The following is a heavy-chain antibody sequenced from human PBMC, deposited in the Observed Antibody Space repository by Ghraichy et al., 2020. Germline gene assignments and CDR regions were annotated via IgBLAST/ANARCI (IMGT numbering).Heavy chain of an antibody. CDR2: IKSKTDGGTT. CDR3: TTGGGEILTGYYVSFQDY. D-gene: IGHD3-9*01. V-gene: IGHV3-15*01. J-gene: IGHJ4*02. Sequence: GGSLRLSCAASGFTFSNAWMSWVRQAPGKGLEWVGRIKSKTDGGTTDYAAPVKGRFTISRDDSKNTLYLQMNSLKTEDTAVYYCTTGGGEILTGYYVSFQDYWGQGTLVTVSS. CDR1: GFTFSNAW.